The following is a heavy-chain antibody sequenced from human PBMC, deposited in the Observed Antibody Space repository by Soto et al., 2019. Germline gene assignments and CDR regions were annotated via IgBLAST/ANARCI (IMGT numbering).Heavy chain of an antibody. D-gene: IGHD6-13*01. V-gene: IGHV3-33*01. J-gene: IGHJ5*02. Sequence: QVQLVESGGGVVQPGRSLRLSCAASGFTFSSYGMHWVRQAPGKGLEWVAVIWYDGSNKYYADSVKGRFTISRDNSKNTLYLQMNSLRAEDMAVYYCARDRIAAAGKGWFDPWGQGTLVTVSS. CDR3: ARDRIAAAGKGWFDP. CDR1: GFTFSSYG. CDR2: IWYDGSNK.